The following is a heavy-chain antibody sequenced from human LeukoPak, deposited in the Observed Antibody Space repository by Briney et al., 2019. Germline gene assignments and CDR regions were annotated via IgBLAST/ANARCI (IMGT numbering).Heavy chain of an antibody. CDR1: GFTFSSYA. D-gene: IGHD1-26*01. J-gene: IGHJ4*02. CDR3: AKDLGRYRNNYFDY. CDR2: ISGSGGGT. Sequence: PGGSLRLSCAASGFTFSSYAMSWVRQAPEKGLEWVSTISGSGGGTYYADSVKGRFTISRDDSKNTLYLQMNSLRAEDTAVYYCAKDLGRYRNNYFDYWGQGGPVTVFS. V-gene: IGHV3-23*01.